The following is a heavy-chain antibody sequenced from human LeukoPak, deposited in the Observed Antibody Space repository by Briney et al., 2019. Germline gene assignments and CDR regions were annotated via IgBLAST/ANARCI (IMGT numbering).Heavy chain of an antibody. D-gene: IGHD6-19*01. CDR1: GYSFTGYW. V-gene: IGHV5-51*01. CDR2: IYPGDSDT. Sequence: GESLKISCKGSGYSFTGYWIGWVRQMPGKGLEWMGIIYPGDSDTRYSPSFQGQVTISADKSISTAYLQWSSLKASDTAMYYCASSGWYGLGYYYGMDVWGQGTTVTVSS. CDR3: ASSGWYGLGYYYGMDV. J-gene: IGHJ6*02.